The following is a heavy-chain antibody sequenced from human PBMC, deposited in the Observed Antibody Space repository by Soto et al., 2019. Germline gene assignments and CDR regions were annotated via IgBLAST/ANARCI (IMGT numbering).Heavy chain of an antibody. CDR1: GYSFTSYW. Sequence: PVESLKISYKGSGYSFTSYWIGRVRQMPGKGLEWMGIIYPGDSDTRYSPSFQGQVTISADKSISTAYLQWSSLKASDTAMYYCARGGADCSSTSCYFTLFDYWGQGTLVTVSS. V-gene: IGHV5-51*01. CDR3: ARGGADCSSTSCYFTLFDY. J-gene: IGHJ4*02. CDR2: IYPGDSDT. D-gene: IGHD2-2*01.